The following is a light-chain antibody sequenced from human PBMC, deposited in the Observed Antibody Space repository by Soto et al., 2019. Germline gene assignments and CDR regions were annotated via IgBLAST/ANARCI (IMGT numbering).Light chain of an antibody. CDR3: AAWDDSLNGRVV. J-gene: IGLJ2*01. V-gene: IGLV1-44*01. Sequence: QSVLTQPPSASGTPGQRVTISCSGTSFNIGSNTVNWYQQLPGTAPKLLIYSNNQRPSGVPDRFSGSKSGPSASLAISGLQSEDEADYYCAAWDDSLNGRVVFGGGTKVTVL. CDR2: SNN. CDR1: SFNIGSNT.